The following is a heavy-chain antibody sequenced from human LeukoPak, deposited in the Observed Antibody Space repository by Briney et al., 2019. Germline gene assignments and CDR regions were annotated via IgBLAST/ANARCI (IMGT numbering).Heavy chain of an antibody. J-gene: IGHJ6*02. CDR1: GFTFSSYA. CDR3: AKSPEGYCSGGSCYSGYYYGMDV. CDR2: ISGSGGST. D-gene: IGHD2-15*01. V-gene: IGHV3-23*01. Sequence: PGGSLRLSCAASGFTFSSYAMSWVCQAPGKGLEWVSAISGSGGSTYYADSVKGRFTISRDNSKNTLYLQMNSLRAEDTAVYYCAKSPEGYCSGGSCYSGYYYGMDVWGQGTTVTVSS.